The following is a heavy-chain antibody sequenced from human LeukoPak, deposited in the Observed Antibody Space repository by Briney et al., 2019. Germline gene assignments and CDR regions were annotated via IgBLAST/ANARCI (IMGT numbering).Heavy chain of an antibody. D-gene: IGHD3-3*01. V-gene: IGHV3-23*01. J-gene: IGHJ5*02. Sequence: GSLILSCAASGFTFSSYAMSWVRQAPGKGLEWVSGISGSASSTYYAESVKGRFTISRDNSKNTLYLQMNSLRAEDTAVYYCAKDDYDFWSGYTNSTNWFDPWGQGTLVTVSS. CDR1: GFTFSSYA. CDR2: ISGSASST. CDR3: AKDDYDFWSGYTNSTNWFDP.